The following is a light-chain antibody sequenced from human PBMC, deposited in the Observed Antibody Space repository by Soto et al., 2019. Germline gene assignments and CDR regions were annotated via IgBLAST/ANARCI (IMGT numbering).Light chain of an antibody. CDR2: PAS. J-gene: IGKJ1*01. CDR3: QQYNSYWT. Sequence: DIQITQSPSSISASVGDRVTITYRASQPISSWLAWYQQVPGQAPYLLIYPASTLQSGVPSRFSGSGSGTDFTLTINSLQPEDFATYSCQQYNSYWTFGEGTKVDIK. CDR1: QPISSW. V-gene: IGKV1D-16*01.